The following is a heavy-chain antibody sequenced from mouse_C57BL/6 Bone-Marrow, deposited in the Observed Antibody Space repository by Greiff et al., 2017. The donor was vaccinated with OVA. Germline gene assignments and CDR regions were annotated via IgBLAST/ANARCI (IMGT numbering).Heavy chain of an antibody. CDR3: TTEVMSTTRFAY. Sequence: EVQLQQSGAELVRPGASVKLSCTASGFNIKDDYMHWVKQRPEQGLEWIGWIDPENGDTEYASKFQGKATITADTSSNTAYLQLSSLTAEDSAVYYCTTEVMSTTRFAYWGQGTLVTVSA. V-gene: IGHV14-4*01. CDR1: GFNIKDDY. D-gene: IGHD2-4*01. CDR2: IDPENGDT. J-gene: IGHJ3*01.